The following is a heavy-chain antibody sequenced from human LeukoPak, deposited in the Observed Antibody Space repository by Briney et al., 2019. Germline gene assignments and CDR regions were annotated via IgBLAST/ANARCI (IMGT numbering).Heavy chain of an antibody. J-gene: IGHJ3*02. CDR3: ARGYYYDSSGYYVAFDI. CDR2: IGGSDSST. D-gene: IGHD3-22*01. V-gene: IGHV3-23*01. Sequence: GGSLRLSCAASGFTFSNYAMSWVRQAPGKGLDWVSIIGGSDSSTYYADSVKGRFTVSRDNSKNTLYLQMNSLRAEDTAVYYCARGYYYDSSGYYVAFDIWGQGTMVTVSS. CDR1: GFTFSNYA.